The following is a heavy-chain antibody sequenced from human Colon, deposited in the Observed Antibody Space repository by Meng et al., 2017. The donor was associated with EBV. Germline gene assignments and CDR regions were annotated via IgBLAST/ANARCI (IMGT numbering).Heavy chain of an antibody. V-gene: IGHV3-23*04. D-gene: IGHD2-15*01. Sequence: VQLGESGGGVVQPGGSLRLSCAASGFTFSSSALSWVRQAPGRGLEWVSTISGSGLSTYYADSVKGRFTISRDNSKNTLYLQMNSLRAEDTALYYCATALYWGQGTLVTVSS. J-gene: IGHJ4*02. CDR1: GFTFSSSA. CDR2: ISGSGLST. CDR3: ATALY.